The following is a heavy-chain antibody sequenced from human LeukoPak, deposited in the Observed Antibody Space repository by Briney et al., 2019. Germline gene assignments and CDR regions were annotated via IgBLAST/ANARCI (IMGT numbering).Heavy chain of an antibody. V-gene: IGHV5-51*01. CDR2: IYPGDSDT. D-gene: IGHD3-10*01. CDR1: GYNSTTYW. Sequence: GESLKISCQASGYNSTTYWIGWVRQMPGKGLEWMGIIYPGDSDTRYSPSFQGQVTISADKSIHTAYLQWNTLQASDTAIYYCARHSGSLSWGQGTLVTVSS. CDR3: ARHSGSLS. J-gene: IGHJ4*02.